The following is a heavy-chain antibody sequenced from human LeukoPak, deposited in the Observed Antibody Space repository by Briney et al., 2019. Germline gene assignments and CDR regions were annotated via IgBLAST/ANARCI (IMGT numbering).Heavy chain of an antibody. J-gene: IGHJ4*02. V-gene: IGHV3-23*01. CDR1: GFTLISYA. CDR3: AKGQWELLRLSGFDY. D-gene: IGHD1-26*01. Sequence: GGSLTLSCAASGFTLISYAMSWVRQAPGKGLEWVSAISGSGGSTYYADSVKGRFTTSRDNSKNTLYLQMNSLRAEDTAVYYCAKGQWELLRLSGFDYWGQGTLVTVSS. CDR2: ISGSGGST.